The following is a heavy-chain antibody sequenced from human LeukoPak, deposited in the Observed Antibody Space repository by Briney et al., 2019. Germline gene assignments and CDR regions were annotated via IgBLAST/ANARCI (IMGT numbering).Heavy chain of an antibody. CDR1: GGTFSSYA. CDR3: ARADWSGAAYYDFWSGYPLDY. J-gene: IGHJ4*02. CDR2: IIPIFGTA. V-gene: IGHV1-69*05. D-gene: IGHD3-3*01. Sequence: SVKVSCKASGGTFSSYAISWVRQAPGQGLEWMGGIIPIFGTANYAQKFQGRVTITTDESTSTAYMELSSLRSEDTAVYYCARADWSGAAYYDFWSGYPLDYWGQGTLVTVSS.